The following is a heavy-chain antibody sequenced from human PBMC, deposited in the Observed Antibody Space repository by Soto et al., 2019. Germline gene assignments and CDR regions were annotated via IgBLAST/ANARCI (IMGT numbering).Heavy chain of an antibody. Sequence: PSETLSLTCTVYGGSVSSGEYYWSWIRQHKGEGLKWIGDINHSGSTNYNPSLKSRVTISVDTSKNQFSLKLSSVTAADTAVYYCASESSGYRRSSSWYFNYGMDVWGQGTTVTVSS. V-gene: IGHV4-61*08. CDR2: INHSGST. CDR3: ASESSGYRRSSSWYFNYGMDV. CDR1: GGSVSSGEYY. D-gene: IGHD6-13*01. J-gene: IGHJ6*02.